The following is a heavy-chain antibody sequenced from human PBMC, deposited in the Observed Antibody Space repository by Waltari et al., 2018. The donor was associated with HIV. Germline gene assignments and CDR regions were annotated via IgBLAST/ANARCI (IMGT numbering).Heavy chain of an antibody. D-gene: IGHD4-17*01. J-gene: IGHJ5*02. CDR3: ARHGNYGDYVFDP. V-gene: IGHV4-34*01. Sequence: QVQLQQWGAGLLKPSETLSLTCAVYGGSFSGYYWSWIRQPPGKGLEGIGEINHSGSTNYNPSLKSRVTISVDTSKNQFSLKLSSVTAADTAVYYCARHGNYGDYVFDPWGQGTPVTVSS. CDR2: INHSGST. CDR1: GGSFSGYY.